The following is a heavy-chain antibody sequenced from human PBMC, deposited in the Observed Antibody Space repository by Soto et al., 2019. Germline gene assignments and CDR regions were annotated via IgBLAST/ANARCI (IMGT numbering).Heavy chain of an antibody. CDR2: ISGSGGFT. CDR3: TRALCTTSAF. V-gene: IGHV3-23*01. J-gene: IGHJ4*01. Sequence: RKATGKGLEWVSAISGSGGFTYYADSVKGRFTISRDNSKNTLHLQMNSLRADYLDVYYCTRALCTTSAFRGNGTLVPVSS. D-gene: IGHD1-1*01.